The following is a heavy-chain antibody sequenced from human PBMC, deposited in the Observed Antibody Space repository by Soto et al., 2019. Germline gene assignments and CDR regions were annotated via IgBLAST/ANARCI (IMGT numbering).Heavy chain of an antibody. CDR3: ARAEPNYDFWSDYPKWFDP. V-gene: IGHV4-59*01. J-gene: IGHJ5*02. D-gene: IGHD3-3*01. Sequence: SETLSLTCSVSGGSISTYYWSWIRQPPGKGLEWIGYIYYTGSTNYNASLKSRVTMSVDTSKNQFSLKLSSVTAADTAVYYCARAEPNYDFWSDYPKWFDPWGQGTLVTVSS. CDR2: IYYTGST. CDR1: GGSISTYY.